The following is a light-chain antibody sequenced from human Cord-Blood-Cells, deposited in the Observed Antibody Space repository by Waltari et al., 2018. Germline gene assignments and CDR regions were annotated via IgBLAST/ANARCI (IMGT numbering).Light chain of an antibody. V-gene: IGLV2-11*01. CDR3: CSYAGSYTF. CDR1: SRDVGGYNY. CDR2: DVS. J-gene: IGLJ1*01. Sequence: QSALTQPRPVSGSPGQSVTISCPGTSRDVGGYNYVSWYQQHPGKAPKHMIYDVSKRPSGFPDLFSGSKSGNTASLTISGLQAEDEADYYCCSYAGSYTFFGTGTKVTVL.